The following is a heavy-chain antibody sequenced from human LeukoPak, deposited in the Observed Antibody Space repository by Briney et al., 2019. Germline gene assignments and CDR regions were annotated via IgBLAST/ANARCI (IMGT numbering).Heavy chain of an antibody. CDR2: IKEDGSEQ. J-gene: IGHJ6*04. D-gene: IGHD2-2*01. CDR1: GFIFSSHW. Sequence: GGSLRLSCAASGFIFSSHWMSGVRHAPGKGLEWVANIKEDGSEQYYVDSVKGRFTISRDNAKNLPYLQTNSLRAEDTAVYSCPRRALRYCSSTSCPAQYYGVDVWGKGATVTVSS. CDR3: PRRALRYCSSTSCPAQYYGVDV. V-gene: IGHV3-7*03.